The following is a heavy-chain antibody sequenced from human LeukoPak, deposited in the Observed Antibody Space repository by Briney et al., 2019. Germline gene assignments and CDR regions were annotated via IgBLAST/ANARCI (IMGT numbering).Heavy chain of an antibody. CDR1: GFTFSSYW. D-gene: IGHD4-17*01. CDR3: ARAPGEGWFDP. CDR2: IKQDGSEK. V-gene: IGHV3-7*01. Sequence: PGGSLRLSCAASGFTFSSYWMSWVRQAPGKGLEWVASIKQDGSEKYYVDSVEGRFTISRDNAKNSLYLQMNSLRAEDTALYCARAPGEGWFDPWGQGTLVTVSS. J-gene: IGHJ5*02.